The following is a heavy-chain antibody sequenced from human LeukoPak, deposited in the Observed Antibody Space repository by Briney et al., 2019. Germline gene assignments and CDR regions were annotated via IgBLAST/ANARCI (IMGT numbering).Heavy chain of an antibody. V-gene: IGHV3-21*01. J-gene: IGHJ4*02. CDR1: GFTFSGYS. CDR3: ARDSGSPKGSCAY. D-gene: IGHD1-26*01. Sequence: PGGSLRLSCAASGFTFSGYSMNWVRQAPGKGLEWVSSISSISSYIYYADSVKGRFAISRDNAKNSLYLQMNSLRAEDTAVYYCARDSGSPKGSCAYWGQGTLVTVSS. CDR2: ISSISSYI.